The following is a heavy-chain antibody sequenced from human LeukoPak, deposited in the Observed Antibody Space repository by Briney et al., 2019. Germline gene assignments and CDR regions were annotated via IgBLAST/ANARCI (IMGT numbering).Heavy chain of an antibody. CDR1: GGSISSGSYY. D-gene: IGHD3-3*01. V-gene: IGHV4-61*02. J-gene: IGHJ4*02. Sequence: PSETLSLTCTVSGGSISSGSYYWSWIRQPAGKGLEWIGRIYTSGSTNYNPSLKSRVTISVDTSKNQFSLKLSSVTAADTAVYYCARDQNDFWSGSPVYWGRGTLVTVSS. CDR3: ARDQNDFWSGSPVY. CDR2: IYTSGST.